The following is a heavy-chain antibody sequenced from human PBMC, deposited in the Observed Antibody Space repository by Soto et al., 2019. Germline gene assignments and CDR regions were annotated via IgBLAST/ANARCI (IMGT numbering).Heavy chain of an antibody. CDR1: GFTFSGYS. CDR3: AREDILGVRSFDY. J-gene: IGHJ4*02. V-gene: IGHV3-48*02. CDR2: ISSGSKTI. Sequence: GGSLRLSCAASGFTFSGYSVNWVRQAPGKGLEWVSYISSGSKTIYYAESVKSRFTVSRDNARNSQYLQMNSLRDEDTAVYYCAREDILGVRSFDYWGQGTLVTVSS. D-gene: IGHD3-9*01.